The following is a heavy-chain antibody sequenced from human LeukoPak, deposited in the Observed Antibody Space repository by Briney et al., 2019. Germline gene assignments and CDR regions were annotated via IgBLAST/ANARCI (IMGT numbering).Heavy chain of an antibody. J-gene: IGHJ1*01. V-gene: IGHV4-39*01. CDR3: ARGIEYFQH. Sequence: PSETLSLTCTVSGDSLSGSTYYWGWIRQSPGKGLEWIGSLYYSGSTYYNPSLQSRVTISVDTSKNQFSLKVNSLTAADTAVYYRARGIEYFQHWGQGTLVTVSS. CDR1: GDSLSGSTYY. CDR2: LYYSGST.